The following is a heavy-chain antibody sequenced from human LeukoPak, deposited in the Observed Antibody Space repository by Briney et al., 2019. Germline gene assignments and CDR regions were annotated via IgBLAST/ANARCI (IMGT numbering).Heavy chain of an antibody. CDR3: ARDHRYCSGGSCYYFDY. D-gene: IGHD2-15*01. CDR1: GGSISSYY. V-gene: IGHV4-59*01. Sequence: SETLSLTCTVSGGSISSYYWSWIRQPPGKGLEWIGYIYYSGSANYNPSLKSRVTISVDTSKNQFSLKLSSVTAADTAVYYCARDHRYCSGGSCYYFDYWGQGTLVTVSS. J-gene: IGHJ4*02. CDR2: IYYSGSA.